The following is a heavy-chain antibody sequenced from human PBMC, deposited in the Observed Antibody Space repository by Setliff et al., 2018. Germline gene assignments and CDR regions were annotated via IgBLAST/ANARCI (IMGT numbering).Heavy chain of an antibody. CDR3: ARRETYYNFWSGYYAY. CDR2: MYYSGST. J-gene: IGHJ4*02. Sequence: PSETLSLTCSVSGGSISSSSYYWGWIRQPPGKGLEWIGSMYYSGSTYYNPSLKSRVTISVDTSKNQFSLTLSSVTAADTAVYYCARRETYYNFWSGYYAYWGQGTLVTVSS. CDR1: GGSISSSSYY. D-gene: IGHD3-3*01. V-gene: IGHV4-39*01.